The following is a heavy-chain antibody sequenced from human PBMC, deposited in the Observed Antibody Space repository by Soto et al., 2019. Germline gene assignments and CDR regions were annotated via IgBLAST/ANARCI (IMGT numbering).Heavy chain of an antibody. CDR3: ARGGPLNGDYEYSFDF. V-gene: IGHV1-3*01. CDR1: GYTFTDFT. J-gene: IGHJ4*02. CDR2: INPANGNT. Sequence: ASVKVSCKASGYTFTDFTLLWVRQAPGQRLEWMGWINPANGNTRYSPLFQDRVTITRDISATTTYMELSSLTFEDTTVYYCARGGPLNGDYEYSFDFWGQGTLVTVSS. D-gene: IGHD2-21*02.